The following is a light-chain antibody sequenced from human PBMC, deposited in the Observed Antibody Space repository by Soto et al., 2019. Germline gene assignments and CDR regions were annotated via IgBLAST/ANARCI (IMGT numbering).Light chain of an antibody. CDR2: GAS. CDR3: QQYGSSPT. J-gene: IGKJ3*01. Sequence: EIVLTQSPGTLSLSPGERATLSCRASQSVSSSYLAWYQQKPGQAPRLLIYGASIRSTGIPDRFRASGSGTDFALTISRLEPEEFAVYYCQQYGSSPTFGPGTKVDIK. CDR1: QSVSSSY. V-gene: IGKV3-20*01.